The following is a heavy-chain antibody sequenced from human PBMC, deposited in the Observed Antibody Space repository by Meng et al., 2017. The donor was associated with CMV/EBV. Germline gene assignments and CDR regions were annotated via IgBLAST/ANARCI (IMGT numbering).Heavy chain of an antibody. V-gene: IGHV1-18*01. CDR3: ARGRYCSSTSCSDFQH. CDR1: GYTFTSYG. Sequence: ASVKVSCKASGYTFTSYGISWVRQAPGQGLEWMGWISAYNGNTNYAQKLQGRVTMTTDTSTNTAYMELRSLRSDDTAVYYCARGRYCSSTSCSDFQHWGQGTLVTVSS. D-gene: IGHD2-2*01. J-gene: IGHJ1*01. CDR2: ISAYNGNT.